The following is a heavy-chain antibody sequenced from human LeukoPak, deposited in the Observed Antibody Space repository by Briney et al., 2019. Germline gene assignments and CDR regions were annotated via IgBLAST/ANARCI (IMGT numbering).Heavy chain of an antibody. CDR3: ARTVDTAMVTIDY. V-gene: IGHV3-23*01. CDR2: ISGGGAST. CDR1: GFTLSTNA. Sequence: GGSLRLSCLTSGFTLSTNAMSWVRQAPGKGLEWISGISGGGASTYYADSVKGRFTISRDDSRNTLYLQMNSLRAEDTAVYYCARTVDTAMVTIDYWGQGTLVTVSS. J-gene: IGHJ4*02. D-gene: IGHD5-18*01.